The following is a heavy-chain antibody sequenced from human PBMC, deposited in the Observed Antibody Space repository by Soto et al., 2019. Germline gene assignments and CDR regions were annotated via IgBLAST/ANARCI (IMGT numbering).Heavy chain of an antibody. CDR3: AREGGLLEWLLLDSYYGMDV. CDR2: INSDGSST. D-gene: IGHD3-3*01. CDR1: GFTFSSYW. Sequence: PGGSLRLSCAASGFTFSSYWMHWVRQAPGKGLVWVSRINSDGSSTSYADPVKGRFTISRDNAKNTLYLQMNSLRAEDTAVYYCAREGGLLEWLLLDSYYGMDVWGQGTTVTVSS. V-gene: IGHV3-74*01. J-gene: IGHJ6*02.